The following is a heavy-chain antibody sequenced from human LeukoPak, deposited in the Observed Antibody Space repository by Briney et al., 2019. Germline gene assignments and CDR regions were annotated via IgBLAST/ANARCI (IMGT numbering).Heavy chain of an antibody. CDR1: GGSISNYY. CDR3: ARGGGSSSQGWFDP. V-gene: IGHV4-59*01. CDR2: VLYSGST. J-gene: IGHJ5*02. D-gene: IGHD6-13*01. Sequence: KPSETLSLTCTVSGGSISNYYWSWIRQPPGKGLEWIGCVLYSGSTNYNPSLKSRVTMSVDTSKNQFSLKLSSVTAADTAVYYCARGGGSSSQGWFDPWGQGTLVTVSS.